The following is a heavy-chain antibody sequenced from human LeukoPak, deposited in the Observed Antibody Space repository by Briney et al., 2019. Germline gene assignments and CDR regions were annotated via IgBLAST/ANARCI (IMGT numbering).Heavy chain of an antibody. D-gene: IGHD2-2*01. J-gene: IGHJ4*02. CDR2: NKRKTDGVTT. CDR1: GFTFSNAW. V-gene: IGHV3-15*01. CDR3: TTDCDSTSCYAADAAQ. Sequence: KPGGSPLLSCAGSGFTFSNAWMSWGRQAPGKGREWGGRNKRKTDGVTTDYAAPVKDRFTISKEDSKNTLDLQMNSLKTEDTAVYYCTTDCDSTSCYAADAAQWGQGTLVTVSS.